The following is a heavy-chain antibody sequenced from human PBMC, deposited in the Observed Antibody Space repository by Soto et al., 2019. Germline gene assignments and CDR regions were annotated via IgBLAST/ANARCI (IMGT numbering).Heavy chain of an antibody. CDR2: VSGSGGSV. CDR1: GFTFSSYG. V-gene: IGHV3-23*01. Sequence: PGGSLRLSCAAAGFTFSSYGMSWVRQAPGKGLEWVSAVSGSGGSVYYADSVRGRFTISRDNSKNTLYLQVNSLRAEDTAIYYCAKGSVVGAEYSYGMDVWGQGTTVTVSS. D-gene: IGHD2-2*01. J-gene: IGHJ6*02. CDR3: AKGSVVGAEYSYGMDV.